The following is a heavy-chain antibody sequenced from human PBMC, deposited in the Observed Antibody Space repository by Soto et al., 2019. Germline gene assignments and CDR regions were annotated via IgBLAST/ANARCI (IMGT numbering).Heavy chain of an antibody. Sequence: QVQLVQSGAEVKKPGASVKVSCTASGYTFTSYAMLWVRQARGQRLEWMGWINAGNGNTKYSQKFQGRVTITRDTAASTAYMELSSLRSEDTAVYYCPRTSGDYLYDYWGQGTLFTVSS. CDR2: INAGNGNT. V-gene: IGHV1-3*01. J-gene: IGHJ4*02. D-gene: IGHD3-22*01. CDR3: PRTSGDYLYDY. CDR1: GYTFTSYA.